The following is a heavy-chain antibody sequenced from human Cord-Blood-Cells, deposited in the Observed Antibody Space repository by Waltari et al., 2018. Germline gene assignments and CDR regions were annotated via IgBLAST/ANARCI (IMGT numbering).Heavy chain of an antibody. CDR2: IKDGNGNT. V-gene: IGHV1-3*01. D-gene: IGHD3-3*01. J-gene: IGHJ4*02. Sequence: QVQLVQSGAAVKKPGASVKVSCKASGYTFTSYAMHWVRQAPGQRVEWMGWIKDGNGNTKYSQKFQGRVTITRDTSASTAYMELSSLRSEDTAVYYCARESSITIFGVVKRADYWGQGTLVTVSS. CDR1: GYTFTSYA. CDR3: ARESSITIFGVVKRADY.